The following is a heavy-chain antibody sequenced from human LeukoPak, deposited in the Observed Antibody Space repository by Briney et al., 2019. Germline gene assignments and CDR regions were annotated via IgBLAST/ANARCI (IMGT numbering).Heavy chain of an antibody. CDR2: ITSSSTYI. CDR1: GFTFSSYS. D-gene: IGHD3-10*01. Sequence: AGGSLRLSCAASGFTFSSYSMNWVRQAPGKGLEWVSSITSSSTYIYYADSVKGRFTISRDNAKNSLYLQMNSLRAEDTAVYYCARAGFVGGFDYWGQGTLVTVSS. CDR3: ARAGFVGGFDY. V-gene: IGHV3-21*01. J-gene: IGHJ4*02.